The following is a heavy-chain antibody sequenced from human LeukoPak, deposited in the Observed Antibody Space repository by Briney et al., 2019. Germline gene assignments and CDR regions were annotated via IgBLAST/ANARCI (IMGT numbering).Heavy chain of an antibody. V-gene: IGHV4-34*01. J-gene: IGHJ4*02. CDR1: GGSFSDYY. Sequence: SETLPLTCAVYGGSFSDYYWSWIRQPPGKGLERIGEINHSGSTNYNPSLKSRVTISVDTSKNQFSLKLSSVTAADTAVYYCARGRKDIVVVPAAIFNYWGQGTLVTVSS. CDR2: INHSGST. D-gene: IGHD2-2*01. CDR3: ARGRKDIVVVPAAIFNY.